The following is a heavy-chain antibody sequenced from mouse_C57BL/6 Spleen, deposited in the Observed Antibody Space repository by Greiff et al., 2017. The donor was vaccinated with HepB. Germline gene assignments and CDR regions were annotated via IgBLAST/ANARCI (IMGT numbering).Heavy chain of an antibody. CDR3: ARSGDPPRYFDV. J-gene: IGHJ1*03. V-gene: IGHV1-80*01. D-gene: IGHD2-13*01. CDR1: GYAFSSYW. CDR2: IYPGDGDT. Sequence: VKLQESGAELVKPGASVKISCKASGYAFSSYWMNWVKQRPGKGLEWIGQIYPGDGDTNYNGKFKGKATLTADKSSSTAYMQLSSLTSEDSAVYFCARSGDPPRYFDVWGTGTTVTVSS.